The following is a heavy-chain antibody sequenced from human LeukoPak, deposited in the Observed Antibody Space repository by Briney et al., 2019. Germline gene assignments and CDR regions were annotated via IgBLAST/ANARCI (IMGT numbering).Heavy chain of an antibody. V-gene: IGHV4-34*01. CDR3: ARGLRNYGDYSFDP. CDR2: INHSGST. Sequence: PPETLSLTCAVYGGSFSGYYWSWIRQPPGKGLEWIGEINHSGSTNYNPSLKSRVTISVDTSKNQFSLKLSSVTAADTAVYYRARGLRNYGDYSFDPWGQGTLVTVSS. J-gene: IGHJ5*02. D-gene: IGHD4-17*01. CDR1: GGSFSGYY.